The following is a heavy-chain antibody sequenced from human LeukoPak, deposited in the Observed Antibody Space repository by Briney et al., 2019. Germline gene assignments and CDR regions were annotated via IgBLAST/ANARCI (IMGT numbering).Heavy chain of an antibody. D-gene: IGHD6-19*01. J-gene: IGHJ4*02. CDR3: AKGDSSGSSSDY. CDR1: GFTFSSYA. V-gene: IGHV3-23*01. Sequence: GGSLRLSCAASGFTFSSYAMSWVRQAPGKGLAWVSAISGSGGSTYYADSVKGRFTISRDNSKNTLYLQMNSLRAEDTAVYYCAKGDSSGSSSDYWGQGTLVTVSS. CDR2: ISGSGGST.